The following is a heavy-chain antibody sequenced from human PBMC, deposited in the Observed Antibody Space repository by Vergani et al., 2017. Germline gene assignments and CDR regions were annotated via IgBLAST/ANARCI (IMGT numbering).Heavy chain of an antibody. CDR2: INPNSGGT. Sequence: QVQLVQSGAEVKKPGASVKVSCKASGYTFTGYYMPWVRQAPGQGLEWMGWINPNSGGTNYAQKFQGRVTMTRDTSISTAYMELSRLRSDDTAVYYCARETKRCTAMPPNLDYWGQGTLVTVSS. D-gene: IGHD2-2*01. V-gene: IGHV1-2*02. CDR3: ARETKRCTAMPPNLDY. J-gene: IGHJ4*02. CDR1: GYTFTGYY.